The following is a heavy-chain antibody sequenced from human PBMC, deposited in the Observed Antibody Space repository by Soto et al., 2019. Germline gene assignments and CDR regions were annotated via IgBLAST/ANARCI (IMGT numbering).Heavy chain of an antibody. V-gene: IGHV3-30-3*01. J-gene: IGHJ3*02. CDR2: ISYEGSNK. CDR1: GFTFSSYA. Sequence: QVQLVESGGGVVQPGRSLRLSCAASGFTFSSYAMHWVRQAPGKGLEWVAVISYEGSNKYYADSVKGRFTISRDNSKNTLYLQMNSLRAEDTAVYYCARTMAPHSSSPDDAFDIWGQGTMVTVSS. D-gene: IGHD6-6*01. CDR3: ARTMAPHSSSPDDAFDI.